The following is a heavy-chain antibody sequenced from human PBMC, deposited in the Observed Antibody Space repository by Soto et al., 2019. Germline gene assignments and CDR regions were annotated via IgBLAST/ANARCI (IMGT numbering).Heavy chain of an antibody. CDR1: GGTFSSYT. J-gene: IGHJ6*02. D-gene: IGHD3-10*01. CDR2: IIPILGIA. CDR3: ARFRGSYGMDV. Sequence: QVQLVQSGAEVKKPGSSVKVYCKASGGTFSSYTISWVRQAPGQGLEWMGRIIPILGIANYAQKFQGRVTITADKSTSTAYMELSSLRSEDTAVYYCARFRGSYGMDVWGQGTTVTVSS. V-gene: IGHV1-69*02.